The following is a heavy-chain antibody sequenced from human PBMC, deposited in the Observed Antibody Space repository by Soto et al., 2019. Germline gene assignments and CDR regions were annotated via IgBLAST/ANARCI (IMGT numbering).Heavy chain of an antibody. J-gene: IGHJ4*02. V-gene: IGHV1-58*01. CDR2: IVVGSGNT. D-gene: IGHD3-22*01. CDR3: AADMYYYDSSGYFPFDY. Sequence: SVKVSCKASGFTFTSSAVQWVRQARGQRLEWIGWIVVGSGNTNYAQKFQERVTITRDMSTSTAYMELSSLRSEDTAVYYCAADMYYYDSSGYFPFDYWGQGTLVTVSS. CDR1: GFTFTSSA.